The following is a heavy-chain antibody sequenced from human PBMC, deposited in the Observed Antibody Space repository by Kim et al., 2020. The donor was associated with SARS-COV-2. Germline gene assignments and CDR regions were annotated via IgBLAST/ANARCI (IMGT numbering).Heavy chain of an antibody. V-gene: IGHV4-4*08. J-gene: IGHJ4*02. Sequence: NANPSPKRRVTISVDTSKNPFSLKLSSVTAADTAVYYCARALQGYYFDYWGQGTLVTVSS. CDR3: ARALQGYYFDY.